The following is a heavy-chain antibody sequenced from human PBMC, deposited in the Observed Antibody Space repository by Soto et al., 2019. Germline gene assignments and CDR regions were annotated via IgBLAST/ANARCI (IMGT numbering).Heavy chain of an antibody. D-gene: IGHD2-2*02. CDR3: ARGHCSSTSCYTEFGYYYGMDV. V-gene: IGHV3-13*01. CDR1: GFTFSSYD. Sequence: GGSLRLSCAASGFTFSSYDMHWVRQATGKGLEWVSAIGTAGDTYYPGSVKGRFTISRENAKNSLYLQMNSLRAGDTAVYYCARGHCSSTSCYTEFGYYYGMDVWGQGTTVTVSS. J-gene: IGHJ6*02. CDR2: IGTAGDT.